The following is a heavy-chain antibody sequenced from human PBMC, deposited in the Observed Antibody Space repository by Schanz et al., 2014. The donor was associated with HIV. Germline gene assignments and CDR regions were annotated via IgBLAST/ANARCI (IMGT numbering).Heavy chain of an antibody. CDR2: IWYDGSNK. CDR1: GFTFSSYG. D-gene: IGHD1-26*01. CDR3: ARESHNPNSEWELTHFDY. Sequence: QVQLVESGGGVVQPGRSLRLSCAASGFTFSSYGMHWVRQAPGKGLEWVAVIWYDGSNKYYADSVKGRFTISRDNSKNTLYLQMNSLRAEDTAVYYCARESHNPNSEWELTHFDYWGQGTLVTVSS. J-gene: IGHJ4*02. V-gene: IGHV3-33*01.